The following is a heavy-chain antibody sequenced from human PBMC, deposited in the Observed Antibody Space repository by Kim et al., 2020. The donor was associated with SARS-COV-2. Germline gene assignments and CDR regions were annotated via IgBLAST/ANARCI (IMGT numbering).Heavy chain of an antibody. D-gene: IGHD2-2*01. CDR2: A. J-gene: IGHJ6*02. Sequence: ANYAQKCQGRVTITADESTSTAYMELSSLRSEDTAVYYCARLGVVVGMDVWGQGTTVTVSS. V-gene: IGHV1-69*01. CDR3: ARLGVVVGMDV.